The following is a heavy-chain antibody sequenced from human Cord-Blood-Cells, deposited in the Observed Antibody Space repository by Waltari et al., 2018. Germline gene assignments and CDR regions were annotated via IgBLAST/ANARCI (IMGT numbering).Heavy chain of an antibody. Sequence: EVQLVESGGGLIQPGGSLRLSCAASGLTVSSNYMSWVRQAPGKGLEWVSVIYSGGSTYYADSVKGRFTISRDNSKNTLYLQMNSLRAEDTAVYYCARSSTDLSDAFDIWGQGTMVTVSS. CDR3: ARSSTDLSDAFDI. V-gene: IGHV3-53*01. J-gene: IGHJ3*02. CDR2: IYSGGST. CDR1: GLTVSSNY. D-gene: IGHD2-21*02.